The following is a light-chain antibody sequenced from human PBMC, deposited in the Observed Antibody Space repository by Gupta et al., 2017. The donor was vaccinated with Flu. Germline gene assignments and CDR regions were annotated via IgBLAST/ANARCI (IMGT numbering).Light chain of an antibody. CDR1: SANIGDKY. CDR3: GTWDSSLNAAV. V-gene: IGLV1-51*02. J-gene: IGLJ3*02. CDR2: EDN. Sequence: QSVLTQPPSVSAAPGQKVTISCSGSSANIGDKYLSWYKKVPGTAPKLLIYEDNKRPSGIPDRFSGSKSGTSATLGTTGLQTGDEADYYCGTWDSSLNAAVFGGGTKLTVL.